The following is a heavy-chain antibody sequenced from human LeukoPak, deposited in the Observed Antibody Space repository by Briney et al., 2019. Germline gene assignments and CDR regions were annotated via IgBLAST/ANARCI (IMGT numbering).Heavy chain of an antibody. CDR2: IYYSGST. Sequence: SETLSLTCTVSGGSISSYYWSWIRQPPGKGLEWIGYIYYSGSTNYNPSLKSRVTISVDTSKNQFSLKLSSVTAADTAVYYCAWYYYDSSGYYYFDYWGQGTLVTVSS. J-gene: IGHJ4*02. CDR3: AWYYYDSSGYYYFDY. V-gene: IGHV4-59*08. D-gene: IGHD3-22*01. CDR1: GGSISSYY.